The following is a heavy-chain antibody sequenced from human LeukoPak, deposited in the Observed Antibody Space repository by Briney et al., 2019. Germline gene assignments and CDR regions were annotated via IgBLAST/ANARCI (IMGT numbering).Heavy chain of an antibody. CDR3: AREAVVPAAIVGPFDY. CDR1: GGTFSSYT. V-gene: IGHV1-69*04. Sequence: SVKVSCKASGGTFSSYTISWVRQAPGRGLEWMGRIIPILGIANYAQKFQGRVTITADKSTSTAYMELSSLRSEDTAVYYCAREAVVPAAIVGPFDYWGQGTLVTVSS. D-gene: IGHD2-2*01. J-gene: IGHJ4*02. CDR2: IIPILGIA.